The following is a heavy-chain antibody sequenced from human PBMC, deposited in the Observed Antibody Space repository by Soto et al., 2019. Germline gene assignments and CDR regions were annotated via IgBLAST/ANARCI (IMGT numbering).Heavy chain of an antibody. CDR3: ARVSSNWYKDYFDY. D-gene: IGHD6-13*01. CDR1: GGTFSSYA. Sequence: QVQLVQSGAEVKKPGSSVKVSCKASGGTFSSYAISGVRQAPGQGLEWMGGIIPIFGTANYAQKFQGRVTITADESMNTAYMELSSLRSEDTAVYYCARVSSNWYKDYFDYWGQGTLVTVSS. CDR2: IIPIFGTA. V-gene: IGHV1-69*12. J-gene: IGHJ4*02.